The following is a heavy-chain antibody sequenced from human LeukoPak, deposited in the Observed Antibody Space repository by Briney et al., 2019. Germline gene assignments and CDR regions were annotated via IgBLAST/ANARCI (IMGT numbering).Heavy chain of an antibody. Sequence: GGSPRLSCAASGFTFSGYAMSWVRQAPGRGLEYVSLISHSGADTYYADSVKGRFTISRDNSKNMLYLQMNSLRAEDTAVYYCAKVGYCSSTSCPPFEYWGQGTLVTVSS. CDR3: AKVGYCSSTSCPPFEY. D-gene: IGHD2-2*01. CDR1: GFTFSGYA. V-gene: IGHV3-23*01. CDR2: ISHSGADT. J-gene: IGHJ4*02.